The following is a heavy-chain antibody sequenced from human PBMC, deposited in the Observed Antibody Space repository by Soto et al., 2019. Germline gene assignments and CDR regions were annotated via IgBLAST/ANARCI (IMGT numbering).Heavy chain of an antibody. CDR3: ARGSTESYPGSRIFDF. CDR2: ITDNGGDA. D-gene: IGHD3-10*01. V-gene: IGHV3-23*01. CDR1: GLTFGGRA. J-gene: IGHJ4*02. Sequence: GGSLRLSCVASGLTFGGRAMSWVRQAPGEGLQWVATITDNGGDAKYADFVRGRFVISRDNSKKTLYLQMTSLTAEDSAMYFCARGSTESYPGSRIFDFWGRGTLVTVSS.